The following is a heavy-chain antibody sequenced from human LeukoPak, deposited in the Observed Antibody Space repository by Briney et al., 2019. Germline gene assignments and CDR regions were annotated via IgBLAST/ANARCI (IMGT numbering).Heavy chain of an antibody. CDR2: ISGSGGST. V-gene: IGHV3-23*01. Sequence: GGSLRLSCAASGFTFSGYAMSWVRQAPGKGLEWVSSISGSGGSTYYADSVKGRFTISGDTSTNTLSLQMNSLRAEDTAVYYCAKARGITSNLSIDVWGQGTLVTVSS. CDR1: GFTFSGYA. CDR3: AKARGITSNLSIDV. J-gene: IGHJ4*02. D-gene: IGHD3-10*01.